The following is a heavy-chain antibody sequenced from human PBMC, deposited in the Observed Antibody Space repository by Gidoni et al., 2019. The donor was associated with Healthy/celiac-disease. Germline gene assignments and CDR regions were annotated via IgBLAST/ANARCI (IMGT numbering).Heavy chain of an antibody. J-gene: IGHJ3*02. CDR3: ATLIRRLSLYGSGSYYNRRDDAFDI. D-gene: IGHD3-10*01. CDR2: ISGSGGST. Sequence: EVQLLESGGGLVQPGGSLRLSCAASGFTFSSYAMSWVRQATGKGLEWVSAISGSGGSTYYADSVKGRFTISRDNSKNTLYLQMNSLRAEDTAVYYCATLIRRLSLYGSGSYYNRRDDAFDIWGQGTMVTVSS. V-gene: IGHV3-23*01. CDR1: GFTFSSYA.